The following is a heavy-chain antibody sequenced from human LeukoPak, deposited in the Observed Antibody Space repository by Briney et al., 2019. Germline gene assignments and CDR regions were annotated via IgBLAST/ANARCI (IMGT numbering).Heavy chain of an antibody. J-gene: IGHJ4*02. CDR3: AKGDLNSGWLD. Sequence: GALRLSCAASGFTFSSYAVSWVRQAPGKGLEWVSAISGSGGSTYYADSVKGRFTISRDNSKNTLYLQMYSLRAEDTAVYYCAKGDLNSGWLDWGQGTLVTVSS. CDR2: ISGSGGST. D-gene: IGHD5-12*01. CDR1: GFTFSSYA. V-gene: IGHV3-23*01.